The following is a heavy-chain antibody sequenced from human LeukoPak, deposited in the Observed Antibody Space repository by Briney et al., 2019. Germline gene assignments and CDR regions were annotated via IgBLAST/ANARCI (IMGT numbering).Heavy chain of an antibody. CDR3: ARRYYYDSSGYYAFDY. D-gene: IGHD3-22*01. CDR2: IYPGDSDT. Sequence: GESLKISFKGSGYSFTSYWIGWVRQMPGKGLEWTGIIYPGDSDTRYSPSFQGQVTISADKSISTAYLQWSSLKASDTAMYYCARRYYYDSSGYYAFDYWGQGTLVTVSS. CDR1: GYSFTSYW. J-gene: IGHJ4*02. V-gene: IGHV5-51*01.